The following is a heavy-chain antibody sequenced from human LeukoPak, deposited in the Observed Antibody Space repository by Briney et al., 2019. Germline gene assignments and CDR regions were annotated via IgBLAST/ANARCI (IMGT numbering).Heavy chain of an antibody. Sequence: PGGSLRLSCAASGFTFSSYWMHWVRQAPGKGLEWVSSISSSSSYIYYADSVKGRFTISRDNAKNSLYLQMNSLRAEDTAVYYCARDYYYDSSGIDYWGQGTLVTVSS. D-gene: IGHD3-22*01. CDR3: ARDYYYDSSGIDY. V-gene: IGHV3-21*01. CDR1: GFTFSSYW. CDR2: ISSSSSYI. J-gene: IGHJ4*02.